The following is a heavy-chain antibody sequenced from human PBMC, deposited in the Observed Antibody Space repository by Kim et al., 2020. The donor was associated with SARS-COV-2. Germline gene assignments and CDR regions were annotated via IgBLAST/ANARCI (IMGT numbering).Heavy chain of an antibody. V-gene: IGHV3-30*02. J-gene: IGHJ4*02. CDR2: DGSNK. CDR3: AKAEAYDY. Sequence: DGSNKYYADSGKGRFTISRDNSKNTLYLQMSSLRAEDTAVYYCAKAEAYDYWGQGTLVTVSS.